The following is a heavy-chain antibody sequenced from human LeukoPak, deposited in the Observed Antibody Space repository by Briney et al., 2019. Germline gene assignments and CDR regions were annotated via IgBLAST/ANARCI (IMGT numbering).Heavy chain of an antibody. D-gene: IGHD2-2*01. V-gene: IGHV5-51*01. CDR1: GYSFTTYW. J-gene: IGHJ5*02. CDR2: IYPGDSDS. CDR3: ARLNCSTTSGRFDP. Sequence: GESLKISCKGSGYSFTTYWIGWVRQMPGKGLEWMGTIYPGDSDSRCSPSFQGQVTISADKSISTAYLQWSSLEASDTAMYYCARLNCSTTSGRFDPWGQGTLVTVSS.